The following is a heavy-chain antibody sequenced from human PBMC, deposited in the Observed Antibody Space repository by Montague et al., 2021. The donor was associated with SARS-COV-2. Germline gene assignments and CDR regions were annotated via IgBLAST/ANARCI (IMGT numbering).Heavy chain of an antibody. CDR3: ARAGSQRFFEF. Sequence: SETLSLTCAVNSGSLRNYYWSWIRQPPGKGLEWIGEIRLPGGTNYDPSLKGRVTTSLDTSNNHVSLNLNSVTTADTAVYFCARAGSQRFFEFWGRGTLVTVSS. CDR2: IRLPGGT. J-gene: IGHJ2*01. D-gene: IGHD1-1*01. CDR1: SGSLRNYY. V-gene: IGHV4-34*01.